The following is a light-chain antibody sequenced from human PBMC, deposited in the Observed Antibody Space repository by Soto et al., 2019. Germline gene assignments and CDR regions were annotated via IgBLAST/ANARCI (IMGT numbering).Light chain of an antibody. V-gene: IGKV3-20*01. CDR2: GAS. J-gene: IGKJ4*01. CDR1: QSVSSSY. CDR3: QQYGSSPPLT. Sequence: EIVLTQSPDTLSLSPGERATLSCRASQSVSSSYLGWYQQKPVQAPRLLIYGASSRATGIPDRFSGSGSGTDFTLTISRLEPEDFAVYYCQQYGSSPPLTFGGGTKVEIK.